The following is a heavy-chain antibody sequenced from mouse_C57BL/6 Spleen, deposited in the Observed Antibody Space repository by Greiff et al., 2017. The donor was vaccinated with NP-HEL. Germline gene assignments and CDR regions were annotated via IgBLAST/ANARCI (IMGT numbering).Heavy chain of an antibody. CDR3: TREGITTVFPFDY. CDR2: IDPETGGT. Sequence: VQLQQSGAELVRPGASVTLSCKASGYTFTDYEMHWVKQTPVHGLEWIGAIDPETGGTAYNQKFKGKAILTADKSSSTAYMELRSLTSEDSAVYYCTREGITTVFPFDYWGQGTTLTVSS. V-gene: IGHV1-15*01. D-gene: IGHD1-1*01. CDR1: GYTFTDYE. J-gene: IGHJ2*01.